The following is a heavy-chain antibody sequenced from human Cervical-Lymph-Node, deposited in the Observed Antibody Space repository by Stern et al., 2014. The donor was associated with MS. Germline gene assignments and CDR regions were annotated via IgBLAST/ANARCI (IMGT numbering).Heavy chain of an antibody. D-gene: IGHD1-26*01. CDR1: GGTFSSYA. J-gene: IGHJ6*02. Sequence: VQLLESGAEVKKPGSSVKVSCKASGGTFSSYAISWVRQAPGQGLERMGGIIPISGTANYAQKFQGRVTITADESTSTAYMELSSLRSEDTAVYYCARGELKEGLVRGMDVWGQGTTVTVSS. V-gene: IGHV1-69*01. CDR2: IIPISGTA. CDR3: ARGELKEGLVRGMDV.